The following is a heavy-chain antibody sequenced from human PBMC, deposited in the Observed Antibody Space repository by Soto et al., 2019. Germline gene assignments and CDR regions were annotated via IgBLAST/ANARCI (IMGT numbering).Heavy chain of an antibody. V-gene: IGHV4-34*01. D-gene: IGHD6-19*01. CDR2: INHSGST. CDR3: ARGTAGQGWYYYGMDV. Sequence: SETLSLTCAVYGGSFSGYYWSWIRQPPGKGLEWIGEINHSGSTNYNPSLKSRVTISVDTSKNQFSLKLSSVTAADTAVYYCARGTAGQGWYYYGMDVWGQGTTVTVSS. J-gene: IGHJ6*02. CDR1: GGSFSGYY.